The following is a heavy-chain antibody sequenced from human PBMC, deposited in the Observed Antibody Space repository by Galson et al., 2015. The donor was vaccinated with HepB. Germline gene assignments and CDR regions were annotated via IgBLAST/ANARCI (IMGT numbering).Heavy chain of an antibody. CDR2: FDPDDGES. CDR1: GYFLSELS. J-gene: IGHJ4*02. CDR3: STRLLRYLSGTYTFDY. V-gene: IGHV1-24*01. Sequence: SVKVSCKVSGYFLSELSMHWVRQTPGEGLEWMASFDPDDGESIYSEKFQGRVTMTEDRSIETAYMELSGLTSEDTAIYYCSTRLLRYLSGTYTFDYWGQGTLVTVSS. D-gene: IGHD3-10*01.